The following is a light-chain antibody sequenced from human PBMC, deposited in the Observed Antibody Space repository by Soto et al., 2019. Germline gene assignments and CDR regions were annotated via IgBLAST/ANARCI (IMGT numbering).Light chain of an antibody. CDR1: SSDVGSYNL. CDR3: CSYAGSSTFV. Sequence: QSVLTQPASVSGSPGQSITISCTGTSSDVGSYNLVSWCQQHPGKAPKLMIYEGNKRPSGVSNRFSGPKSGNTASLTISGLQAEDEADYYCCSYAGSSTFVFGGGTKLTVL. J-gene: IGLJ3*02. CDR2: EGN. V-gene: IGLV2-23*01.